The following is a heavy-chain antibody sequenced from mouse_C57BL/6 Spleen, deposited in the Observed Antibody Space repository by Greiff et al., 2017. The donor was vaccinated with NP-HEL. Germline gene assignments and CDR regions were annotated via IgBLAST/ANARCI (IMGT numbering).Heavy chain of an antibody. J-gene: IGHJ4*01. D-gene: IGHD1-1*01. V-gene: IGHV7-3*01. Sequence: EVMLVESGGGLVQPGGSLSLSCAASGFTFTDYYMSWVRQPPGKALEWLGFIRNKANGYTTAYSASVKGRFTISRDNSQSILYLQMNALRAEDSATYYCARFYGEYYAMDYWGQGTSVTVSS. CDR2: IRNKANGYTT. CDR1: GFTFTDYY. CDR3: ARFYGEYYAMDY.